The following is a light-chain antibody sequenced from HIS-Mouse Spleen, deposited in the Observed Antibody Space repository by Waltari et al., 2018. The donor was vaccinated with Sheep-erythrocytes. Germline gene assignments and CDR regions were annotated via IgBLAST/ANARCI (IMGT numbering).Light chain of an antibody. J-gene: IGLJ3*02. CDR1: TRDCGGYNY. V-gene: IGLV2-8*01. Sequence: QSALTQPPSPSGSPGPSVTISCTGTTRDCGGYNYFSWYQQHPGKAPKLMIYEVSKRPSGVPDRFSGSKSGNTASLTVSGLQAEDEADYYCSSYAGSNNWVFGGGTKLTVL. CDR2: EVS. CDR3: SSYAGSNNWV.